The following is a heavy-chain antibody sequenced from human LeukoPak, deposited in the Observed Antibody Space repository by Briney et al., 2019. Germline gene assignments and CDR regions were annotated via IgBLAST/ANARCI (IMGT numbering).Heavy chain of an antibody. CDR2: IKDDGSGK. D-gene: IGHD3-9*01. V-gene: IGHV3-7*01. CDR1: GFTFSNYW. J-gene: IGHJ4*02. Sequence: GGSLRLSCAASGFTFSNYWMSWVRQAPGKGLEWVANIKDDGSGKYYVDSVKGRFTISRDNAKNSLYLQMNSLRAEDTAVYYCARGRYFDWLPTPNFDYWGQGTLVTVSS. CDR3: ARGRYFDWLPTPNFDY.